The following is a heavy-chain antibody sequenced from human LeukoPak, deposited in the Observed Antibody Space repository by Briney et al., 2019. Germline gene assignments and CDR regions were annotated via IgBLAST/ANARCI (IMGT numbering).Heavy chain of an antibody. Sequence: ASVKVSCKSSGYPFIGYYINWVRQAPGQGLEWMGWINPNSGGTKYAQKFQGRVTMTRDTSISTAYMELSRLRSDDTAVYYCARDRYSSSWYGMDVWGQGTTVTVSS. J-gene: IGHJ6*02. CDR2: INPNSGGT. D-gene: IGHD6-13*01. CDR3: ARDRYSSSWYGMDV. V-gene: IGHV1-2*02. CDR1: GYPFIGYY.